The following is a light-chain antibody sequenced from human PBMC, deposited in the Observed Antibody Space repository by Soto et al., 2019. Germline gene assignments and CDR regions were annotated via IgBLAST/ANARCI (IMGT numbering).Light chain of an antibody. Sequence: EIVFTQSPGTLSFYPWGIATLSCRASQSVSSSYLAWYQQKPGQAPRLLIYGASSRATGVPARFSGSGSGTDFTLTISSLEPEDCAIYYCQQRQYWPPITFGQGTKVDIK. CDR3: QQRQYWPPIT. J-gene: IGKJ1*01. CDR2: GAS. V-gene: IGKV3D-20*02. CDR1: QSVSSSY.